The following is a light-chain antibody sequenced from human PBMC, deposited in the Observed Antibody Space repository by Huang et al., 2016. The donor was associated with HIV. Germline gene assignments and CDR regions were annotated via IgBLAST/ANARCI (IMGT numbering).Light chain of an antibody. Sequence: EIVLTQSPGTLSLSPGERATLSCRASQSISADYLAWYQQKPGQAPRLLIFAASSTATGIPERFSGSGSGTDFTLTIYRLEPEDFAVYFCQQYAGSPWTFGQGTKVEIK. CDR3: QQYAGSPWT. CDR1: QSISADY. V-gene: IGKV3-20*01. J-gene: IGKJ1*01. CDR2: AAS.